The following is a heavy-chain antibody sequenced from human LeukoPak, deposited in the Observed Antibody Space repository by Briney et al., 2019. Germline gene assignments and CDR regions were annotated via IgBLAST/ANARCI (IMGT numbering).Heavy chain of an antibody. V-gene: IGHV5-51*01. CDR1: GYSFTSYW. D-gene: IGHD2-2*01. J-gene: IGHJ4*02. CDR2: IYPGDSDT. Sequence: GESLKISCKGSGYSFTSYWIGWVRQMPGKGLGWMGIIYPGDSDTSYSPSFQGQVTISADKSISTAYLQWSSLKASDTAMYYCAIVVVPAAMGSSWPFDYWGQGTLVTVSS. CDR3: AIVVVPAAMGSSWPFDY.